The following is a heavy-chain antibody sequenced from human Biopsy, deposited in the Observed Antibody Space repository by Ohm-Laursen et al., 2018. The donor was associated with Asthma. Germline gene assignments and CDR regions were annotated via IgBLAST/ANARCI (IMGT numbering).Heavy chain of an antibody. CDR3: AKDKRYSGSYFDY. V-gene: IGHV3-23*01. D-gene: IGHD1-26*01. CDR2: ISGSGGST. CDR1: GFTFSIYA. Sequence: SLRLSCTAPGFTFSIYAMSWVRQAPGKGLEWVSAISGSGGSTYYADSVKGRFTISRDNSKNTLYLQMNSLRAEDTAVYYCAKDKRYSGSYFDYWGQGTLVTVSS. J-gene: IGHJ4*02.